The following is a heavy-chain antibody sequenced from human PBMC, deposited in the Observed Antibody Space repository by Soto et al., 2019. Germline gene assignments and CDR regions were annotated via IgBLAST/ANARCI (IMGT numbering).Heavy chain of an antibody. J-gene: IGHJ4*02. CDR1: GFTFSNAW. D-gene: IGHD2-15*01. V-gene: IGHV3-15*07. Sequence: GGSLRLSCAASGFTFSNAWMNWVRQAPGKGLEWVGRIKSKTDGGTTDYAAPVKGRFTISRDDSKNTLYLQMNSLKTEDTAVYYCTTDVVGRVSCSGGSCYTFRDYWGQGTLVTVSS. CDR2: IKSKTDGGTT. CDR3: TTDVVGRVSCSGGSCYTFRDY.